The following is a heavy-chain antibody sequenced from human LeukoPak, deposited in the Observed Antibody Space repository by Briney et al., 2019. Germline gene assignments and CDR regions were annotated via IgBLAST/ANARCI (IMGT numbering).Heavy chain of an antibody. D-gene: IGHD3-16*02. CDR2: IYYSGST. V-gene: IGHV4-39*01. CDR3: ARQYDYVWGSYRQYYFDY. CDR1: GGSISSSSYY. J-gene: IGHJ4*02. Sequence: PSETLSLTCTVSGGSISSSSYYWGWIRQPPGKGLEWIGSIYYSGSTYYNPFLKSRVTISVDTSKNQFSLKLSSVTAADTAVYYCARQYDYVWGSYRQYYFDYWGQGTLVTVSS.